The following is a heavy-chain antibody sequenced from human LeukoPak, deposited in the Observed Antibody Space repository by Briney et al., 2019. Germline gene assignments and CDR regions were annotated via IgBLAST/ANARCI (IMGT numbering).Heavy chain of an antibody. D-gene: IGHD3-10*01. Sequence: SSETLSLTCTVSGYSISSGYYWGWIRQPPGKGLEWIGSIYHSGSTYYNPSLKSRVTISVDTSKNQFSLKLSSVTAADTAVYYCASFGGRLDDYWGQGTLVTVSS. J-gene: IGHJ4*02. V-gene: IGHV4-38-2*02. CDR2: IYHSGST. CDR1: GYSISSGYY. CDR3: ASFGGRLDDY.